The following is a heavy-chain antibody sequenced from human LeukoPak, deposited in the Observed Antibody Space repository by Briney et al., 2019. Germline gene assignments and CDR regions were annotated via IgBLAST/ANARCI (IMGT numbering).Heavy chain of an antibody. CDR3: TWGSSGWYRGGLGY. CDR1: GLTFSNAW. V-gene: IGHV3-15*01. CDR2: IKSKTDGGTT. J-gene: IGHJ4*02. Sequence: GGSLRLSCAASGLTFSNAWMSWARQAPGKGLEWVGRIKSKTDGGTTDYAAPVKGRFTISRDDSKNTLCLQMNSLKTEDTAVYYCTWGSSGWYRGGLGYWGQGTLVTVSS. D-gene: IGHD6-19*01.